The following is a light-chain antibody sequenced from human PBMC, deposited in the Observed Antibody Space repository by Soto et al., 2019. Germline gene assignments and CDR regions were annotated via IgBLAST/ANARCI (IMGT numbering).Light chain of an antibody. CDR1: SSDVGGYNY. Sequence: QSVLTQPASVSGSPGQSITISCTGTSSDVGGYNYVSWYQQHPGKAPKLMIYDVSNRPSGVSNRFSGSKSGNTASLTISGLQAEDEADYYCRSYTSSSTLYGFGTWTKLTVL. V-gene: IGLV2-14*01. CDR2: DVS. CDR3: RSYTSSSTLYG. J-gene: IGLJ1*01.